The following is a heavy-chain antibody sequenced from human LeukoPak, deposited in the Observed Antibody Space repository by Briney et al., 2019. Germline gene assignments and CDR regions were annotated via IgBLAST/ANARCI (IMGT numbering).Heavy chain of an antibody. CDR3: ARGVVVITPHFDF. CDR1: GYSFTGYY. V-gene: IGHV1-2*02. CDR2: INHNSGAT. D-gene: IGHD3-22*01. Sequence: GASVKVSCKASGYSFTGYYIHWVRQAPGQGLEWMGWINHNSGATNYAKKFQGRVTMTRDTSISTAYMELSSLRSEDTAVYFCARGVVVITPHFDFWGQGTLVTVSS. J-gene: IGHJ4*02.